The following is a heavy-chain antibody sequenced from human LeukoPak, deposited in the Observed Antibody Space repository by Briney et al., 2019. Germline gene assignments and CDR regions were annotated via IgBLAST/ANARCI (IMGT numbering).Heavy chain of an antibody. CDR2: ISSSSSYI. CDR1: VFTFSSYS. CDR3: AREEGYYDSSGREFDY. V-gene: IGHV3-21*01. Sequence: GGSLRLSCAASVFTFSSYSMNWVRQAPGKGLEWVSSISSSSSYIYYADSVKGRFTIARDNAENSLYLQMNSLRAEDTAAYYCAREEGYYDSSGREFDYWGQGTLVTVSS. D-gene: IGHD3-22*01. J-gene: IGHJ4*02.